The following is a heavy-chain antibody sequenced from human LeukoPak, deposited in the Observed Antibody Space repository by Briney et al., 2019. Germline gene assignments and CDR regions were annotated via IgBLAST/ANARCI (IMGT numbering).Heavy chain of an antibody. D-gene: IGHD6-13*01. CDR3: AGAIAAAGTDAFDI. V-gene: IGHV1-18*04. Sequence: ASVKVSCKASGYTFTSYGISWVRQAPGQGLEWMGWISAYNGNTNYAQKLQGRVTMTTDTSTSTAYMELRSLRSDDTAVYYCAGAIAAAGTDAFDIWGQGKMVTVSS. J-gene: IGHJ3*02. CDR2: ISAYNGNT. CDR1: GYTFTSYG.